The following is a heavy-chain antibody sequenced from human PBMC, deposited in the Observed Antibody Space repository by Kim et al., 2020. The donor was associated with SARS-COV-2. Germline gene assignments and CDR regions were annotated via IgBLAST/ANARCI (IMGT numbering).Heavy chain of an antibody. V-gene: IGHV3-23*01. Sequence: VKSRFTSSRDNSKNTVYLQVNSLRAEDTAVYYCAKANILTGYDPPYYFDYWGRGILVTVSS. D-gene: IGHD3-9*01. CDR3: AKANILTGYDPPYYFDY. J-gene: IGHJ4*02.